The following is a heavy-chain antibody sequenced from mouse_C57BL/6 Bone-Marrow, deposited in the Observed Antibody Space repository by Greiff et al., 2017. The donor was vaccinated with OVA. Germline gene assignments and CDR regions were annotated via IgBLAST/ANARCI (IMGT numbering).Heavy chain of an antibody. CDR1: GYTFTSYW. Sequence: VQLQQPGAELVKPGASVKMSCKASGYTFTSYWITWVKQRPGQGLEWIGDIYPGSGSTNYNAKFNSKATLTVDTSSSTAYMQLSSRTSEDSAVYYGASAYYDYDAWFAYWGQGTLVTVSA. J-gene: IGHJ3*01. V-gene: IGHV1-55*01. CDR3: ASAYYDYDAWFAY. CDR2: IYPGSGST. D-gene: IGHD2-4*01.